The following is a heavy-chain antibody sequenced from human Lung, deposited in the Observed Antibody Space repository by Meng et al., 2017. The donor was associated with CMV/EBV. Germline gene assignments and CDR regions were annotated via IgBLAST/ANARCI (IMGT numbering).Heavy chain of an antibody. CDR3: ARLSDPERLPFAMDV. J-gene: IGHJ6*02. CDR1: GFIVSDNY. V-gene: IGHV3-66*02. D-gene: IGHD3-3*01. CDR2: IYNEGRK. Sequence: GGSXRLXCAVSGFIVSDNYISWVRQAPGKGLECISVIYNEGRKFYVDSVKGRFTISRDNSKNTVYLQMSSLRADDTAVYFCARLSDPERLPFAMDVWGQGTXVT.